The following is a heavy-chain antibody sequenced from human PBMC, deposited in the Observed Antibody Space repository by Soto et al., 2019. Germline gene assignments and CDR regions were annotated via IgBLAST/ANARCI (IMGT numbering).Heavy chain of an antibody. D-gene: IGHD3-3*01. V-gene: IGHV3-23*01. Sequence: EVQLLESGGGLVQPGGSLRLSCAASGFTFSSYAMSWVRQAPGKGLEWVSAISGSGGSTYYADSVKGRFTISRDNSKNTLCLQMNSLRAEDTTVYYCARGPRVGVVNSLRLRWFDPWGQGTLVTVSS. J-gene: IGHJ5*02. CDR1: GFTFSSYA. CDR3: ARGPRVGVVNSLRLRWFDP. CDR2: ISGSGGST.